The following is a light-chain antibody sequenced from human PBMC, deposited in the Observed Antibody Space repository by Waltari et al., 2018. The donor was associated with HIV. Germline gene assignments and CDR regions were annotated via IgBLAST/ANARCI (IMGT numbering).Light chain of an antibody. J-gene: IGKJ4*01. CDR2: AAS. CDR3: QQTNNFPLT. V-gene: IGKV1-12*01. CDR1: RDISGW. Sequence: DIQMTQSPSSVSASIGDTVTITCRASRDISGWLAWYQQKAGRAPELLFYAASSLQRADPSRFSASGSGTQFTLTIAGLQPEDFATYYCQQTNNFPLTFGGGTKV.